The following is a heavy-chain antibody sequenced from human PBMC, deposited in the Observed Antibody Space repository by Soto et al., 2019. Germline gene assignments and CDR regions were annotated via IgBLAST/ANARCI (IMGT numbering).Heavy chain of an antibody. V-gene: IGHV4-59*01. D-gene: IGHD3-10*01. Sequence: SETLSLTCTVSGGSISSYYWSWIRQPPGEGLEWIGYIYYSGSTNYNPSLKSRVTISVDTSKNQFSLKLSSVTAADTAVYYCARDREFYGMDVWGQGTTVTVSS. CDR2: IYYSGST. J-gene: IGHJ6*02. CDR3: ARDREFYGMDV. CDR1: GGSISSYY.